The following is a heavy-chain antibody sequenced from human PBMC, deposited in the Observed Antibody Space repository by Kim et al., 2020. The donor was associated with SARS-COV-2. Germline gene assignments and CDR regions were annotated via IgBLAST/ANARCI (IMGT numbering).Heavy chain of an antibody. CDR2: IDRSSSYI. Sequence: GGSLRLSCEASGFTFSIYAMNWFRQAPGKGPDWVSAIDRSSSYIFYADSVKGRFTISRDNAKNSVYLQLNSLRPEDTAVYYCARPLPASAAPWYYGMDVWGQGTTVTVS. J-gene: IGHJ6*02. CDR1: GFTFSIYA. D-gene: IGHD2-2*01. V-gene: IGHV3-21*01. CDR3: ARPLPASAAPWYYGMDV.